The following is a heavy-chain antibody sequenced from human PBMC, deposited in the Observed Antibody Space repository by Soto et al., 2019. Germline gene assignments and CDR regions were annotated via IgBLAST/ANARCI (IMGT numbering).Heavy chain of an antibody. V-gene: IGHV1-2*02. CDR2: IDPKSGDT. Sequence: VASVKVSCKASEYSFTGHYLHWVRQAPGQGLEWMGWIDPKSGDTKYAPKFQDRVTMTRDTSISTAYMDLSSLRYDDTAVYYCARDYDKSGYDYFDPWGQGTLVTVYS. J-gene: IGHJ5*02. CDR3: ARDYDKSGYDYFDP. CDR1: EYSFTGHY. D-gene: IGHD3-22*01.